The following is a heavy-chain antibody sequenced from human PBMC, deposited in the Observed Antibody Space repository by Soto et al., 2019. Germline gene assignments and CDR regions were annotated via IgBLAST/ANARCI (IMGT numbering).Heavy chain of an antibody. Sequence: GGSLRLSCAASGFTFSSYRMHWVRQAPGKGLVWVARIDNDGSGTSYADSVRGRFTISRDNTKNMVFLQMNSMGVDDAAVYYCGSVFEYWGQGTQVTSPQ. V-gene: IGHV3-74*01. CDR1: GFTFSSYR. CDR3: GSVFEY. CDR2: IDNDGSGT. J-gene: IGHJ4*02.